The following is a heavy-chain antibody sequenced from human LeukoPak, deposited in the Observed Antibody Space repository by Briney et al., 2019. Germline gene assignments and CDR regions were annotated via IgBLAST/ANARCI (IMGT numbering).Heavy chain of an antibody. CDR1: GFSLTTSGVC. CDR2: IDWDDEK. Sequence: SGPALVKPTQTLTLTCTFSGFSLTTSGVCVSWILQPPGKALEWLARIDWDDEKYYSTSLKTRLTISKDTSKNHVVLTMTNMDPVDTATYICARGMVRGVTLDFWGQGTLVSVSS. D-gene: IGHD3-10*01. J-gene: IGHJ4*02. CDR3: ARGMVRGVTLDF. V-gene: IGHV2-70*11.